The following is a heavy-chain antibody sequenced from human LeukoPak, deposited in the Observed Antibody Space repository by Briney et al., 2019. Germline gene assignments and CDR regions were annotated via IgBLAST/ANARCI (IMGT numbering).Heavy chain of an antibody. CDR1: GFTFSSYS. Sequence: GGSLRLSCAASGFTFSSYSMKWVRQAPGKGLEGVSSISSANSYKYYGDSVKGRFTISRDNAKNSLYLQMSSVRAEDTAVYYCARCPSLIGVAGTWPLDYWGQGALVTVSS. CDR2: ISSANSYK. CDR3: ARCPSLIGVAGTWPLDY. D-gene: IGHD6-19*01. V-gene: IGHV3-21*01. J-gene: IGHJ4*02.